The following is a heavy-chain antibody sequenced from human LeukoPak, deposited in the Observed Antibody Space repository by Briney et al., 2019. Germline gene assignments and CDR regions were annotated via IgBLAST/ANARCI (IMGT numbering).Heavy chain of an antibody. CDR2: INPNSGGT. V-gene: IGHV1-2*02. Sequence: ASVKVSCKASGYTFTGYYMHWERQAPGQGLEWMGWINPNSGGTNYAQKFQGRVTMTRDTSISTAYMELSRLRSDDTAVYYCARDSCGSCYSWFYWGQGTLVTVSS. J-gene: IGHJ4*02. CDR1: GYTFTGYY. CDR3: ARDSCGSCYSWFY. D-gene: IGHD2-15*01.